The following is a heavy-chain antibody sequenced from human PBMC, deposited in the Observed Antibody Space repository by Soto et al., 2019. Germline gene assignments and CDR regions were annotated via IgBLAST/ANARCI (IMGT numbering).Heavy chain of an antibody. J-gene: IGHJ4*02. CDR3: AKGSFGFDY. V-gene: IGHV3-23*01. D-gene: IGHD3-10*01. Sequence: GGSLRLSCADSGVTFTSYARTWVRQVPGEGLQWVSSISKSGDSTYYADSVKGRFTTSRDNSKNTLYLQMNSLRAEDTAIYYCAKGSFGFDYWGQGTLVTVSS. CDR2: ISKSGDST. CDR1: GVTFTSYA.